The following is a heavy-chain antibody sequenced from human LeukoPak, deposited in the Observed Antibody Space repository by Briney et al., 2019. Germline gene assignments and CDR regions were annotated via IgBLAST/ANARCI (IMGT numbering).Heavy chain of an antibody. CDR2: ISGRGDTI. V-gene: IGHV3-48*03. Sequence: GGSLRLSCAASGFTFRVYEMQWVRQAPGKGLEWVSYISGRGDTIYYADSVKGRFTISRDNAKNSLFLQMNGLRAEDTAVYYCARRGGSSSRRSPIDYWGQGTLVTVSS. CDR1: GFTFRVYE. J-gene: IGHJ4*02. D-gene: IGHD6-6*01. CDR3: ARRGGSSSRRSPIDY.